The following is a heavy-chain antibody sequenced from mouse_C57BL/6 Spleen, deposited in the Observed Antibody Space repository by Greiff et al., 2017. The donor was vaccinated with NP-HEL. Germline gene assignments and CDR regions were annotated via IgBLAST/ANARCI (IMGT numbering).Heavy chain of an antibody. V-gene: IGHV1-52*01. CDR3: AKGGDDYGSSYGYFDV. CDR2: IDPSDSET. D-gene: IGHD1-1*01. Sequence: QVQLQQPGAELVRPGSSVKLSCKASGYTFTSYWMHWVKQRPIQGLEWIGNIDPSDSETHYNQKFKDKATLTVDKSSSTAYMQLSSLTSEDSAVYYCAKGGDDYGSSYGYFDVWGTGTTVTVSS. J-gene: IGHJ1*03. CDR1: GYTFTSYW.